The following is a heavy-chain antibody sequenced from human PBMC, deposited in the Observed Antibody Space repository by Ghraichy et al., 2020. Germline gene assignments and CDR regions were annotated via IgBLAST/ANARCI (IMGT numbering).Heavy chain of an antibody. CDR1: GFTFSSYA. Sequence: GGSLRLSCAASGFTFSSYAMSWVRQAPGKGLEWVSAISASGESTFYADSVKGRFTISRDNSKNTLYLQMNSLRAEDTAEYYCAKNMIIVVITRGAFDIWGQGSMVTVS. D-gene: IGHD3-22*01. V-gene: IGHV3-23*01. J-gene: IGHJ3*02. CDR3: AKNMIIVVITRGAFDI. CDR2: ISASGEST.